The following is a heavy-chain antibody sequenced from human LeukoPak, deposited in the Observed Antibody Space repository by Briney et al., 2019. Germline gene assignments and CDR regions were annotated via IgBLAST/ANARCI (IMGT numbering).Heavy chain of an antibody. V-gene: IGHV4-38-2*02. D-gene: IGHD4-17*01. CDR1: GYSISSGYY. CDR2: IYHSGRT. CDR3: ARADYGDYDLRPEYFQH. Sequence: SETLSLTCTVSGYSISSGYYWGWIRQPPGKGLEWIGSIYHSGRTFYNPSLKSRVTISVDKSKNQFSLNLSSVTATDTAVYYCARADYGDYDLRPEYFQHWGQGTLVTVSS. J-gene: IGHJ1*01.